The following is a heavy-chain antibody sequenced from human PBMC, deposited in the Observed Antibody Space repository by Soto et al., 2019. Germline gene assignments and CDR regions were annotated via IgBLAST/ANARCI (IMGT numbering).Heavy chain of an antibody. V-gene: IGHV3-30*18. Sequence: QVQLVESGGGVVQPGRSLRLSCAASGFTFSSYGMHWVRQAPGKGLEWVAVISYDGSNKYYADSVKGRFTISRDKSKNTLYLQMNSLSAEDTAVYYCAKSWSGYSSGWWGWFDPWGQGTLVTVSS. CDR1: GFTFSSYG. CDR3: AKSWSGYSSGWWGWFDP. J-gene: IGHJ5*02. D-gene: IGHD6-19*01. CDR2: ISYDGSNK.